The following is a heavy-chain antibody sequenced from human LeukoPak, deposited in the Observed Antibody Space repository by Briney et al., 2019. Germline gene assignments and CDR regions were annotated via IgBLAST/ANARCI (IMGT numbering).Heavy chain of an antibody. Sequence: GGSPRLSCAASGFTFGSYWMSWVRQAPGKGLEWVANIKQDGSEKYYVDSVKGRFTISRDDAKNSPYLQMNSLRAEDTAVYYCARVPYCSSTSCYAIFDYWGQGALVTVSS. D-gene: IGHD2-2*01. V-gene: IGHV3-7*05. CDR3: ARVPYCSSTSCYAIFDY. CDR2: IKQDGSEK. CDR1: GFTFGSYW. J-gene: IGHJ4*02.